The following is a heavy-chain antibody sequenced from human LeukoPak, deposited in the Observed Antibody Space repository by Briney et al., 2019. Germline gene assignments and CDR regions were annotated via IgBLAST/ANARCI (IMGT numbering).Heavy chain of an antibody. D-gene: IGHD5-12*01. CDR2: ITSTSTYI. V-gene: IGHV3-21*01. CDR1: GFTFSSYS. Sequence: PGGSLRLSCAASGFTFSSYSFNWVRQAPGKGLEWVVSITSTSTYIYYADSVQGRFAVSRDNAKNSLYLQMNSLRAEDTAVFYCVRRGPNNSGLDYWGQGTLVTVSS. CDR3: VRRGPNNSGLDY. J-gene: IGHJ4*02.